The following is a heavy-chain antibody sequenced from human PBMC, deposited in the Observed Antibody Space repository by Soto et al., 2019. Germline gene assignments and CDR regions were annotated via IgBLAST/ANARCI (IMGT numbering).Heavy chain of an antibody. CDR1: GFNFNNYG. D-gene: IGHD2-8*01. J-gene: IGHJ6*02. CDR3: ARGGLMVYANTHYYYYGMDV. V-gene: IGHV3-33*01. CDR2: IWNDGNGY. Sequence: GGSLRLSCAASGFNFNNYGMHWVRQAPGKGLEWVAVIWNDGNGYYYANSVKGRFTISRDNSKNTLYLQMSSLRAEDTAVYYCARGGLMVYANTHYYYYGMDVWGQGTTVTVSS.